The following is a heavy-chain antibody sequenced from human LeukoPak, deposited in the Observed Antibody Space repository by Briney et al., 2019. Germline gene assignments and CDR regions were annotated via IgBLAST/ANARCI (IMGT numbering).Heavy chain of an antibody. CDR2: ISSSSSYI. CDR1: GFTFSSYS. Sequence: GGSLRLSCAASGFTFSSYSMNWVRQAPGKGLEWVSSISSSSSYIYYADSVKGRFTISRDNAKNSLYLQMNSLRAEDTAVYYCARDRSSTSCYNCYYYYMDVWGKGTTVTVSS. V-gene: IGHV3-21*01. D-gene: IGHD2-2*02. CDR3: ARDRSSTSCYNCYYYYMDV. J-gene: IGHJ6*03.